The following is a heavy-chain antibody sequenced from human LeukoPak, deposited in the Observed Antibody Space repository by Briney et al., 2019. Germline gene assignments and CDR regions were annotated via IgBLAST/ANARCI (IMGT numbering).Heavy chain of an antibody. CDR3: ASPKYYDFWSGYSAPFDY. Sequence: SETQSLTCAVYGGSFSGYYWSWIRQPPGKGLEWIGSIYYSGSTYYNPSLKSRVTISVDTSKNQFSLKLSSVTAADTAVYYCASPKYYDFWSGYSAPFDYWGQGTLVTVSS. J-gene: IGHJ4*02. D-gene: IGHD3-3*01. CDR2: IYYSGST. CDR1: GGSFSGYY. V-gene: IGHV4-34*01.